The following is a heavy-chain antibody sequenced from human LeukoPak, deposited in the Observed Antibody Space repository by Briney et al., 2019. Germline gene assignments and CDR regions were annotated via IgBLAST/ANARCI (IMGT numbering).Heavy chain of an antibody. CDR2: ISAYNGNT. CDR1: GYTFTSYG. V-gene: IGHV1-18*01. Sequence: ASVKVSCKASGYTFTSYGISWVRQAPGQGLEWMGWISAYNGNTNYAQKLHGRVTMTTDTSTSTAYMELRSLRSDDTAVYYCARDGQELLWFGEPRGGFDPWGQGTLVTVSS. J-gene: IGHJ5*02. D-gene: IGHD3-10*01. CDR3: ARDGQELLWFGEPRGGFDP.